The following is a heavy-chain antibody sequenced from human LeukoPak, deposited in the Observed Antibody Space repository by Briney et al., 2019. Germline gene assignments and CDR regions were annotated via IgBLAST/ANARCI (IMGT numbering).Heavy chain of an antibody. Sequence: GGSLRLSCAVSGITVSNYGMGWVRQAPGKGLEWVAGISDSGGRTNYADSVKGRFTISRDNPKNTLYLQMNSLRAEDTAVYFCAKRGVVIRVILVGFHKEAYYFDSWGQGALVTVSS. D-gene: IGHD3-10*01. CDR1: GITVSNYG. CDR3: AKRGVVIRVILVGFHKEAYYFDS. CDR2: ISDSGGRT. J-gene: IGHJ4*02. V-gene: IGHV3-23*01.